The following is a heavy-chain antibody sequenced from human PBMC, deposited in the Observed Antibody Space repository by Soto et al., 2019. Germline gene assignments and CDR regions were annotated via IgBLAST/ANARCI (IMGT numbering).Heavy chain of an antibody. CDR3: ARNSWEYYYFDY. CDR1: GGTFSSYA. CDR2: IIPIFGTA. Sequence: QVQLVQSGAEVKKPGSSVKVSCKASGGTFSSYAISWVRQAPGQGLEWMGGIIPIFGTANYAQKLQGRVTITSDETTSTAYMELSSLISEDTAVYYCARNSWEYYYFDYCGQGTLVTVSS. J-gene: IGHJ4*02. D-gene: IGHD1-26*01. V-gene: IGHV1-69*01.